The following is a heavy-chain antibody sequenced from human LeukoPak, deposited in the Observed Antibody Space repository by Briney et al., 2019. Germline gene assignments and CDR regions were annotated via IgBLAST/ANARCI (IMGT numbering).Heavy chain of an antibody. CDR1: GFTFDDYG. J-gene: IGHJ4*02. V-gene: IGHV3-20*04. CDR3: ARYVAYGGFDY. D-gene: IGHD4-23*01. CDR2: INWNGDST. Sequence: GGSLRLSCAASGFTFDDYGLNWVRQVPGKGLEWVASINWNGDSTHYADSVKGRFTISRDNAKNSLYLQMNSLRVEDTAFYYCARYVAYGGFDYWGQEALVTVSS.